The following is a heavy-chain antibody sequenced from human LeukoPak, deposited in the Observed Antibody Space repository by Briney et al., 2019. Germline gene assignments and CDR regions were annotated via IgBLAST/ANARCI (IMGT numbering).Heavy chain of an antibody. V-gene: IGHV4-39*07. J-gene: IGHJ5*02. CDR2: IYYSGST. CDR1: GGSINSGDYY. Sequence: SETLSLTCTVSGGSINSGDYYWVWIRQPPGKGLEWIGSIYYSGSTSYNPSLKSRVTMTVDTSKSQFSLKLSSVTAADTAVYYCARGGSGWYNWFDPWGQGTLVTVSS. CDR3: ARGGSGWYNWFDP. D-gene: IGHD6-19*01.